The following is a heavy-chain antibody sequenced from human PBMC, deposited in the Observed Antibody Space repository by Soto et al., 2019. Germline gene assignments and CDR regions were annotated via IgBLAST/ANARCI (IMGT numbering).Heavy chain of an antibody. CDR1: GGSISSYY. CDR2: IYYSGST. D-gene: IGHD4-17*01. Sequence: PSETLSLTCTVSGGSISSYYWSWIRQPPGKGLELIGYIYYSGSTNYNPSLKSRVTISVDTSKNQFSLKLSSVTAADTAVYYCASINYGDYGYFQHWGQGTLVTVSS. CDR3: ASINYGDYGYFQH. J-gene: IGHJ1*01. V-gene: IGHV4-59*01.